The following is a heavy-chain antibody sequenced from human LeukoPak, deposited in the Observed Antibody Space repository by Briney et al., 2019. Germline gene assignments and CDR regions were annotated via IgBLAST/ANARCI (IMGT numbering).Heavy chain of an antibody. V-gene: IGHV4-59*01. J-gene: IGHJ4*02. CDR3: ARFAPNYFDY. CDR1: GGSLRSFY. Sequence: PSETLSLTCTVSGGSLRSFYWSWIRQPPTKGLEWIGYINYSGSTNYSPSLKSRVTISVDTSKNQFSLNLSSVTAADTAVYFCARFAPNYFDYWGQGSLVTVSS. CDR2: INYSGST.